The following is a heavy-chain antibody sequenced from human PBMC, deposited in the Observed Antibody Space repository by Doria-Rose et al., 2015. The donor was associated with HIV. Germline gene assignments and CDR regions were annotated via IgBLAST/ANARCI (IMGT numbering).Heavy chain of an antibody. CDR2: ICYTGST. Sequence: LQESGPGLVKPSETLSLTCGVSGGSISHYYWSWIRQPPCQGLNYSGDICYTGSTNYSPSIKSRVSISIDTSKNKFSLRLSSVTAADTAVYYCARVLSGTYDYWGQGTLVTVSS. CDR1: GGSISHYY. J-gene: IGHJ4*02. V-gene: IGHV4-59*01. CDR3: ARVLSGTYDY. D-gene: IGHD1-26*01.